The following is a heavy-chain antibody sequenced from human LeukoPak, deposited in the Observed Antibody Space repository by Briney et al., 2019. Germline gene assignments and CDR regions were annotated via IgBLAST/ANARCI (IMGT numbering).Heavy chain of an antibody. CDR1: GFTFSSYW. CDR3: ARDEARYSSSHIDY. V-gene: IGHV3-74*01. CDR2: INSDGSRT. J-gene: IGHJ4*02. Sequence: GGSLRLSCAASGFTFSSYWMHWVRQAPGKGLVGVSRINSDGSRTSYADSVKGRFTITRDNAKNTLYLQMNSLRAEDTAVYYCARDEARYSSSHIDYWGQGTLVTVSS. D-gene: IGHD6-13*01.